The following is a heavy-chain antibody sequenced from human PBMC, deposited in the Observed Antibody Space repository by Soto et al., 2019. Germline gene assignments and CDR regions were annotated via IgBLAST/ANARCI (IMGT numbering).Heavy chain of an antibody. CDR1: GFTFSSYW. V-gene: IGHV3-7*01. D-gene: IGHD3-10*01. CDR3: AREYYYGSGPWY. J-gene: IGHJ4*02. Sequence: PGGSLRLSCVASGFTFSSYWMTWVRQAPGKGLKWVANIKPDGNEKNYVDSVEGRFTISRDNVENSLYLQMNNLRGDDTAVYYCAREYYYGSGPWYWGQGTLVTVSS. CDR2: IKPDGNEK.